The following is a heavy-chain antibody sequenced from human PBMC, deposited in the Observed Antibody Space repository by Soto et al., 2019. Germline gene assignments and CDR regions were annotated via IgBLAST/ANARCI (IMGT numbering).Heavy chain of an antibody. Sequence: QVQLVQSGAEVKKPGSSVKVSCKASGGTFSSYTISWVRQAPGQGLEWMGRIIPILGIANYGQKFQGRVTSSAYKSTSIVYMEQSSLCSEDTAVYYCAPQRYHCSSTRCRTDYYYYYYYMDVWGKGTLVTVSS. CDR2: IIPILGIA. J-gene: IGHJ6*03. CDR1: GGTFSSYT. V-gene: IGHV1-69*02. D-gene: IGHD2-2*01. CDR3: APQRYHCSSTRCRTDYYYYYYYMDV.